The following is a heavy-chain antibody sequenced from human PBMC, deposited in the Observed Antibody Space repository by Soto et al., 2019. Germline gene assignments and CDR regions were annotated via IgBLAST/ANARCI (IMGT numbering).Heavy chain of an antibody. J-gene: IGHJ3*01. CDR1: GYTFTSYG. CDR2: ISAYNGNT. V-gene: IGHV1-18*01. Sequence: GASVKVSCKASGYTFTSYGISWVRQAPGQSLEWMGWISAYNGNTNYAQKFQGRVTMTTDTSTSTVYMELRSLRSDATAVYLCARVAQASAFDFSGQGTMVTVSS. CDR3: ARVAQASAFDF.